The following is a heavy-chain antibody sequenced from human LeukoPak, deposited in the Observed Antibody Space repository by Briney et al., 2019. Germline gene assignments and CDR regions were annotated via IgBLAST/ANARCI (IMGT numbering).Heavy chain of an antibody. CDR1: GYTFTSYG. Sequence: ASVKVSCKASGYTFTSYGIRWVRPAPGQGLEWMGWVSAYNGNTSYAQKLKGRVTMTTDTSTSTAYMELRSLRSDDTAVYYCARDEVIAAAGTQMDYWGQGTLVTVSS. V-gene: IGHV1-18*01. CDR3: ARDEVIAAAGTQMDY. J-gene: IGHJ4*02. D-gene: IGHD6-13*01. CDR2: VSAYNGNT.